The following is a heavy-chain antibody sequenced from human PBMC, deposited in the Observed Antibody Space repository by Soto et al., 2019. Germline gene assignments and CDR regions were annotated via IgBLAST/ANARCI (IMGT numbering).Heavy chain of an antibody. V-gene: IGHV1-2*02. CDR1: GYPVTAYY. J-gene: IGHJ3*02. CDR3: ARGGGVGVAGSAAFDM. D-gene: IGHD3-3*01. CDR2: INPATGAA. Sequence: QLHLVQSGAVVKKPGASVTVSCSASGYPVTAYYMHWVRQAPGRGLEWMGGINPATGAAKYTQTLQGTVTMTRERSTSKGFMGLSGLTPWDTAGLFCARGGGVGVAGSAAFDMWGQGTLVTVSS.